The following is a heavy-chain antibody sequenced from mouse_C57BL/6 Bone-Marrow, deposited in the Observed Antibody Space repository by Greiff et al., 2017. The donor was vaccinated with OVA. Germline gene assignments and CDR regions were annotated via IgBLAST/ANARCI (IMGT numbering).Heavy chain of an antibody. Sequence: QVQLQQPGAELVRPGSSVKLSCKASGYTFTSYWMDWVKQRPGQGLEWIGNIYPSDSETHYNQKFKDKATLTVDKSSSTAYMQLSSLTSEDSAVYYCARERWLLPGMDYWGQGTSVTVSS. V-gene: IGHV1-61*01. CDR1: GYTFTSYW. CDR3: ARERWLLPGMDY. CDR2: IYPSDSET. D-gene: IGHD2-3*01. J-gene: IGHJ4*01.